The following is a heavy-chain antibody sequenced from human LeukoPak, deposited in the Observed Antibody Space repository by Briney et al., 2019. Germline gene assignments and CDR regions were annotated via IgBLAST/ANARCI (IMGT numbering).Heavy chain of an antibody. CDR3: AKDAHYYGSGSYIDY. CDR2: ISYDGSNK. D-gene: IGHD3-10*01. Sequence: PGGSLRLSCAASGFTFSSYAMHWVRQAPGKGLEWVAVISYDGSNKYYADSVKGRFTISRDNSKNTLYLQMNSLRAEGTAVYYCAKDAHYYGSGSYIDYWGQGTLVTVSS. V-gene: IGHV3-30-3*01. CDR1: GFTFSSYA. J-gene: IGHJ4*02.